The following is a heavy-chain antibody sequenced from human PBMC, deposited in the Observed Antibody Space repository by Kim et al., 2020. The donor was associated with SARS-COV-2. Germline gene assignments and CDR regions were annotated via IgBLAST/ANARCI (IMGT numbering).Heavy chain of an antibody. CDR3: AKAEWGVNPYGMDV. J-gene: IGHJ6*02. Sequence: GGSLRLSCAASGFTFSSYGMHWVRQAPGKGLEWVAVISYDGSNKYYADSVKGRFTISRDNSKNTLYLQMNSLRAEDTAVYYCAKAEWGVNPYGMDVWGQGTTVTVSS. CDR2: ISYDGSNK. CDR1: GFTFSSYG. V-gene: IGHV3-30*18. D-gene: IGHD3-16*01.